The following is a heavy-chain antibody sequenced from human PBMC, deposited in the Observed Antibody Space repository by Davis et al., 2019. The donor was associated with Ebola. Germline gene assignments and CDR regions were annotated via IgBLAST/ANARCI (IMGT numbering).Heavy chain of an antibody. V-gene: IGHV1-46*01. Sequence: ASVKVSCKASGYTLVSYYAHWVRQAPGQGLEWMGIINPSGGTTTYAQKFQGRVTMTRDTSTNTLYMELSSLTSGDTAVYYCARRVYSRSGFDSWGQGTLVTVSS. CDR2: INPSGGTT. CDR1: GYTLVSYY. J-gene: IGHJ4*02. D-gene: IGHD2-8*01. CDR3: ARRVYSRSGFDS.